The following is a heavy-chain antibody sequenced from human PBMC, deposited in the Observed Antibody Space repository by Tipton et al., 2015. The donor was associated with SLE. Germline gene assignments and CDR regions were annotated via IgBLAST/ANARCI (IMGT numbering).Heavy chain of an antibody. J-gene: IGHJ3*02. CDR2: IYYSGST. CDR1: GGSISSHY. CDR3: ARDGDGGSGSYDAFDI. D-gene: IGHD3-10*01. Sequence: GSLRLSCTVSGGSISSHYWSWIRQPPGKGLEWIGYIYYSGSTNYNPSLKSRVTISVDTSKNQFSLKLSSVTAADTAVYYCARDGDGGSGSYDAFDIWGQGTMVTVSS. V-gene: IGHV4-59*11.